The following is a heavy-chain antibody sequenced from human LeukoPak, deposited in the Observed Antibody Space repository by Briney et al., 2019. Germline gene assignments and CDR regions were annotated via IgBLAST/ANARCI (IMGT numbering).Heavy chain of an antibody. D-gene: IGHD1-26*01. CDR2: ITSSGTLT. Sequence: GRSLILSCAASGFTFCTYNLNWVCQSPGKSLAWVSFITSSGTLTNYADSVKGRFTVSRDNAKNSLYLQMNSLRDEDTAVYYCARGGSGSYCPYWGQGTVVTVSS. CDR1: GFTFCTYN. CDR3: ARGGSGSYCPY. J-gene: IGHJ4*02. V-gene: IGHV3-48*02.